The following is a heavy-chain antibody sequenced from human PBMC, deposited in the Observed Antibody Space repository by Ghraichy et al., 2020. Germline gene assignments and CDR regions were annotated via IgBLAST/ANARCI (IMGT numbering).Heavy chain of an antibody. D-gene: IGHD4-17*01. J-gene: IGHJ6*02. CDR2: IKSKTDGGTT. CDR3: TTLPLNSYGDYERPQSSDYYYYGMDV. V-gene: IGHV3-15*01. Sequence: GGSLRLSCAASGFTFSNAWMSWVRQAPGKGLEWVGRIKSKTDGGTTDYAAPVKGRFTISRDDSKNTLYLQMNSLKTEDTAVYYCTTLPLNSYGDYERPQSSDYYYYGMDVWGQGTTVTVSS. CDR1: GFTFSNAW.